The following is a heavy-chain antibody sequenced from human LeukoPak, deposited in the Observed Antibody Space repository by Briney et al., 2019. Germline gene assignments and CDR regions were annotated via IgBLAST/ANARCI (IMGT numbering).Heavy chain of an antibody. Sequence: SETLSLTCAVHGGSFSGYYWSWIRQPPGKGLEWIGEINHSGSTNYNPSLKSRVTISVDTSKNQFSLKLSSVTAADTAVYYCARGVLYYYDSSGYYYRAYYYYYMDVWGKGTTVTVSS. CDR2: INHSGST. J-gene: IGHJ6*03. CDR3: ARGVLYYYDSSGYYYRAYYYYYMDV. CDR1: GGSFSGYY. V-gene: IGHV4-34*01. D-gene: IGHD3-22*01.